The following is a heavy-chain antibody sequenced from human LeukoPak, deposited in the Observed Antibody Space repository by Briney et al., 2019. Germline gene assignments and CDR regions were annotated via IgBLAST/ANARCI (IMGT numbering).Heavy chain of an antibody. Sequence: NPGGSLRLSCAASGFKFSDYYMSWIRQAPGKGLEWVSYISSSGSTIYYADSVKGRFTISRDNAKNSLYLQMNSLRAEDTAVYYCASEGITGTTSLSWGQGTLVTVSS. CDR3: ASEGITGTTSLS. V-gene: IGHV3-11*01. J-gene: IGHJ5*02. CDR1: GFKFSDYY. D-gene: IGHD1-7*01. CDR2: ISSSGSTI.